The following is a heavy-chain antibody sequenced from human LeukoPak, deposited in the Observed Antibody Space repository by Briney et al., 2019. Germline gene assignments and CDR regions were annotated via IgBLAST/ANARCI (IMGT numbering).Heavy chain of an antibody. Sequence: WASVKVSCKASGGTFSSYAISWVRQAPGQGLEWMGGIIPIFGTANYAQKFQGRVTITADESTSTAYMELSSLRPEDTAVYYCARAYEYSSSWGYFDYWGQGTLVTVSS. J-gene: IGHJ4*02. D-gene: IGHD6-6*01. CDR1: GGTFSSYA. CDR3: ARAYEYSSSWGYFDY. V-gene: IGHV1-69*13. CDR2: IIPIFGTA.